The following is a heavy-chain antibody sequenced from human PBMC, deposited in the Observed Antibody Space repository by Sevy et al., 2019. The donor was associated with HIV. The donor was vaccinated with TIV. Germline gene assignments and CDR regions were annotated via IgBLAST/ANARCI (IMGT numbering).Heavy chain of an antibody. Sequence: ASVKVSCKASGYTFTSYGISWVRQAPGQGLEWMGWISAYNGNTNYAQKLQGRVTMTTDTSTSTAYMELRSLRSDHTAVYYCARDKVAFTMIVVVNPYGMDVWGQGTTVTVSS. CDR3: ARDKVAFTMIVVVNPYGMDV. CDR2: ISAYNGNT. D-gene: IGHD3-22*01. J-gene: IGHJ6*02. V-gene: IGHV1-18*01. CDR1: GYTFTSYG.